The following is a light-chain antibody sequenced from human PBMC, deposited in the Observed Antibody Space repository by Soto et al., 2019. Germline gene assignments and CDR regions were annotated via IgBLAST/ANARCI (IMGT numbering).Light chain of an antibody. V-gene: IGKV1-5*01. CDR1: QSISIW. CDR2: DAS. J-gene: IGKJ1*01. CDR3: QQYNGYSTWT. Sequence: DIQMTQSPSTLSASVGDRITITCRASQSISIWLAWYQQTPGKAPKILIYDASHLESGVPSRFSGSGSGTEFTLTTSSLQPDDFATYYCQQYNGYSTWTFDQGTRVEIK.